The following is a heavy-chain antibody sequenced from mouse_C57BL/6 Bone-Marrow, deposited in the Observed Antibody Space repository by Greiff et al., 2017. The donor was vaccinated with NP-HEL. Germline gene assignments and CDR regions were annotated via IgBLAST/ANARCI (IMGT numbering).Heavy chain of an antibody. CDR1: GYTFTSYW. CDR3: AKGGSMYYFDY. Sequence: QVQLKQPGAELVKPGASVKVSCKASGYTFTSYWMHWVKQRPGQGLEWIGRIHPSDSDTNYNQKFKGKATLTVDKSSSTAYMQLSSLTSEDSAVYYCAKGGSMYYFDYWGQGTTLTVSS. J-gene: IGHJ2*01. CDR2: IHPSDSDT. D-gene: IGHD1-1*02. V-gene: IGHV1-74*01.